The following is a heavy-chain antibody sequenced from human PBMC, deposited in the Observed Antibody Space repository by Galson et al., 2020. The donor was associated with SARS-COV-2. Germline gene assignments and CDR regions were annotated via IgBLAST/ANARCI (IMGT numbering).Heavy chain of an antibody. D-gene: IGHD2-8*01. CDR3: ARVGYCTSSDCYGTPLFDF. CDR2: INPNSGGT. Sequence: ASVKVSCKASGYTFTDYYIHWVRQAPGQGLEWMGWINPNSGGTNYAQKSQGRVTMTRDTSISTAYMEVSRLTSDDTAVYYCARVGYCTSSDCYGTPLFDFWGQGTLVTVSS. CDR1: GYTFTDYY. J-gene: IGHJ4*02. V-gene: IGHV1-2*02.